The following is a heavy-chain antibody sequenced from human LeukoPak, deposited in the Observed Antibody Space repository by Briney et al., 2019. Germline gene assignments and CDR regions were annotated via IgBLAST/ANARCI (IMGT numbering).Heavy chain of an antibody. J-gene: IGHJ3*02. V-gene: IGHV1-69*05. D-gene: IGHD6-13*01. CDR3: ARAQRYSSSWYREYAFDI. CDR2: IIPIFGTA. Sequence: GASVKVSCKASGGTFSSYAISWVRQAPGQGLEWMGGIIPIFGTANYAQKFQGRVTITRNTSISTAYMELSSLRSEDTAVYYCARAQRYSSSWYREYAFDIWGQGTMVTVSS. CDR1: GGTFSSYA.